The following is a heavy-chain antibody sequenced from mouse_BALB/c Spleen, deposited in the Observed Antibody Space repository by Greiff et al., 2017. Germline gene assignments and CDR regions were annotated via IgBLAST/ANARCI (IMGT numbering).Heavy chain of an antibody. J-gene: IGHJ2*01. D-gene: IGHD2-14*01. CDR2: ISSGGSYT. CDR3: ARHEEVRGFDY. V-gene: IGHV5-6*02. Sequence: EVKLVESGGDLVKPGGSLKLSCAASGFTFSSYGMSWVRQTPDKRLEWVATISSGGSYTYYPDSVKGRFTISRDNAKNTLYLQMSSLRSEDTAMYYCARHEEVRGFDYWGQGTTLTVSS. CDR1: GFTFSSYG.